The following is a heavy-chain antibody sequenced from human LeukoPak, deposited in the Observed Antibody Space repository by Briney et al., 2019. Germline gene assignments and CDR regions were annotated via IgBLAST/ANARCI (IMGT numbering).Heavy chain of an antibody. CDR1: GFTFSSYS. V-gene: IGHV3-48*01. CDR3: AKVICSSTSCYYSDY. J-gene: IGHJ4*02. D-gene: IGHD2-2*01. Sequence: GGSLRLSCAASGFTFSSYSMNWVRQAPGKGLEWASYISSSSSTIYYADSVKGRFTISRDNSKNTLYLQMNSLRAEDTAVYYCAKVICSSTSCYYSDYWGQGTLVTVSS. CDR2: ISSSSSTI.